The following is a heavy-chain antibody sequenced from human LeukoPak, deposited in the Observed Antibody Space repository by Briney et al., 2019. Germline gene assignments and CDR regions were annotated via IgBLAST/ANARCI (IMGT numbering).Heavy chain of an antibody. D-gene: IGHD4-17*01. CDR3: AGDPDYGGYSKFDY. Sequence: TGGSLRLSCAASGFTFSSSVMSWVRQAPGKGLEWVSAISGNSDYTYYADPVKGRFTISRDNSKNTLYLQRNGLGGEDTAVYYCAGDPDYGGYSKFDYWGQGTLVTVSS. J-gene: IGHJ4*02. CDR1: GFTFSSSV. V-gene: IGHV3-23*01. CDR2: ISGNSDYT.